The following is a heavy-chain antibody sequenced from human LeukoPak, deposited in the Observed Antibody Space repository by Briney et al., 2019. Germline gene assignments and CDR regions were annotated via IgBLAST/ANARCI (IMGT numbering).Heavy chain of an antibody. V-gene: IGHV3-23*01. Sequence: GGSLRLSCAASGFTFSSYAVSWVRQAPGKGLEFVSAISGSGGSTYYADSVKGRFTISRDNSKNTLYLQMNSLGAEDTAVYYCAKVLGYYADPFDYWGQGTLVTVSS. CDR2: ISGSGGST. CDR1: GFTFSSYA. D-gene: IGHD3-16*01. CDR3: AKVLGYYADPFDY. J-gene: IGHJ4*02.